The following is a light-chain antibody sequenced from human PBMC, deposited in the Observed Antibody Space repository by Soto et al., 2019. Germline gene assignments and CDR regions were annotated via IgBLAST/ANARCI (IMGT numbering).Light chain of an antibody. CDR2: DVS. J-gene: IGLJ1*01. CDR3: SSYTSSSTRV. Sequence: QSALTQPASVSGSPGQSITISCTGTSSDVGGYNYVSWYQQHPGKAPKLMIYDVSNRPSGVSNRFSGSKSGNTASLTISGRQAEGEADYYCSSYTSSSTRVFGTGTKLTVL. CDR1: SSDVGGYNY. V-gene: IGLV2-14*01.